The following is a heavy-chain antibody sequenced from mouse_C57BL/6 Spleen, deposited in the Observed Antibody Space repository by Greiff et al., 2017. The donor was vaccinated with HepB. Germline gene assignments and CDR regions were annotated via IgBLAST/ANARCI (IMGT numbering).Heavy chain of an antibody. J-gene: IGHJ1*03. CDR3: ARHAPYGSSYEWYFDV. CDR1: GYTFTSYW. D-gene: IGHD1-1*01. V-gene: IGHV1-50*01. Sequence: VQLLQPGAELVKPGASVKLSCKASGYTFTSYWMQWVKQRPGQGLEWIGEIDPSDSYTNYNQKFKGKATLTVDTSSSTAYMQLSSLTSEDSAVYYCARHAPYGSSYEWYFDVWGTGTTVTVSS. CDR2: IDPSDSYT.